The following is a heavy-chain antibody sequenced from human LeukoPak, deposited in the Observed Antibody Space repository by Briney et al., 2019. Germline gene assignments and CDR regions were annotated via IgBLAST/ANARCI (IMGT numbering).Heavy chain of an antibody. J-gene: IGHJ3*02. CDR2: IYLYGTT. V-gene: IGHV4-4*02. CDR3: ARYSGYDHDAFDI. CDR1: IGSISSSKW. Sequence: SETLSLTCSVSIGSISSSKWWSWVRQSPVKGLEWIGEIYLYGTTNYNPSFTSRVTMSVDRSRNQFSLKLTSVTAADTAVYYCARYSGYDHDAFDIWGQGTMVTVSS. D-gene: IGHD5-12*01.